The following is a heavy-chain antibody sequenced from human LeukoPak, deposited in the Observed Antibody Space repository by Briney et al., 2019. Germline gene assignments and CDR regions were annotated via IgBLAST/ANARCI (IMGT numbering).Heavy chain of an antibody. D-gene: IGHD3-22*01. J-gene: IGHJ6*02. Sequence: PGGSLRLSCAASGFTFSSSSINWVRQAPGMGLEWVSFISSDSSTIYYADSVKGRFTISRDNARNSLYLQMNSLRDEDTAVYYCARNPKYYYDSSGNFSPFYFAMDVWGQATTVTVSS. CDR3: ARNPKYYYDSSGNFSPFYFAMDV. V-gene: IGHV3-48*02. CDR2: ISSDSSTI. CDR1: GFTFSSSS.